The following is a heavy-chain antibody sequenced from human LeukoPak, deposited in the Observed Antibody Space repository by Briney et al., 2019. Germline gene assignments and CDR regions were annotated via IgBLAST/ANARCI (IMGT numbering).Heavy chain of an antibody. V-gene: IGHV3-48*02. CDR3: ARGGANCPGDF. CDR2: ISRGSNNI. J-gene: IGHJ4*02. D-gene: IGHD4/OR15-4a*01. CDR1: GFTLSLYS. Sequence: QPGGSLRLSCAASGFTLSLYSMNWVRQAPGKGLEWVSYISRGSNNIHYADSVKGRFTVSRDNGKNSLFLQMNRLRDDDTAVYYCARGGANCPGDFWGQGILVTVSS.